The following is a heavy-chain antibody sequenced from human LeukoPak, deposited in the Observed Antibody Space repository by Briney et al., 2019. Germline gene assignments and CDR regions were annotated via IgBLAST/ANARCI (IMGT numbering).Heavy chain of an antibody. D-gene: IGHD7-27*01. CDR1: GFTLSTYS. CDR2: IYYSGTT. CDR3: ARGSTGDKSNN. Sequence: LRLSCAASGFTLSTYSMSWIRQLPGKGLEWIGYIYYSGTTSYNPSLKSRLTISLDTSENQFSLKLSSVTAADTAVYYCARGSTGDKSNNWGQGTLVTVSS. V-gene: IGHV4-31*02. J-gene: IGHJ4*02.